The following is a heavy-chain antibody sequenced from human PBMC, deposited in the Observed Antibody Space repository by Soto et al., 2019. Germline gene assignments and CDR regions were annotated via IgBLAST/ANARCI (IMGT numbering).Heavy chain of an antibody. V-gene: IGHV3-21*01. CDR3: ARVRDYSSSWPHPEDY. D-gene: IGHD6-13*01. Sequence: GGSLRLSCAASGFTFSSYSMNWVRQAPGKGLEWVSSISSSGNYIYYTDSVEGRFTISRDNAKNSLYLQMNSLRAEDTAVYYCARVRDYSSSWPHPEDYWGQGTLVTVSS. J-gene: IGHJ4*02. CDR1: GFTFSSYS. CDR2: ISSSGNYI.